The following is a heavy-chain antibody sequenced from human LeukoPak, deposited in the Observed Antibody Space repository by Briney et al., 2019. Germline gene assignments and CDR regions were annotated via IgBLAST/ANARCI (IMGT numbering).Heavy chain of an antibody. CDR1: GGSFSGYY. J-gene: IGHJ4*02. D-gene: IGHD5-18*01. Sequence: SETLSLTCAVYGGSFSGYYWGWIRQPPGKGLEWIGEINHSGSTNYNPSLKSRVTISVDTSKNQFSLKLSSVTAADTAVYYCARHISSYGLYYFDYWGQGTLVTVSS. CDR3: ARHISSYGLYYFDY. V-gene: IGHV4-34*01. CDR2: INHSGST.